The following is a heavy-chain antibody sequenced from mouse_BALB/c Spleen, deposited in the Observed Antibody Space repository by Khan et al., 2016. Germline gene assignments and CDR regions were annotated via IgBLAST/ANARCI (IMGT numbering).Heavy chain of an antibody. CDR2: INTHSEVP. CDR3: ARTAGNYGYFDY. D-gene: IGHD2-1*01. V-gene: IGHV9-4*02. Sequence: QIQLVESGPELKKPGETVRISCKASGYTFTTAAMQWVQKMQGKGLKWIGCINTHSEVPKYAEDFKGRFAFSLETSASTAYLQIRNLKTEDTATYCSARTAGNYGYFDYWGQGTTLTVSA. J-gene: IGHJ2*01. CDR1: GYTFTTAA.